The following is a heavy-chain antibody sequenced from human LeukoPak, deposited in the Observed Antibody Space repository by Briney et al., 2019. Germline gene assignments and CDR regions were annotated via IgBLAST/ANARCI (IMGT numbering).Heavy chain of an antibody. CDR2: FDPEDGET. Sequence: GASVKVSCKVSGYTLTELSMHWVRQAPGKGLEWTGGFDPEDGETIYAQKFQGRVTMTEDTSTDTAYMELSSLRSEDTAVYYCATSPSYRVVKFYYHYMDVWGKGTTVTVSS. D-gene: IGHD3-3*01. J-gene: IGHJ6*03. CDR1: GYTLTELS. V-gene: IGHV1-24*01. CDR3: ATSPSYRVVKFYYHYMDV.